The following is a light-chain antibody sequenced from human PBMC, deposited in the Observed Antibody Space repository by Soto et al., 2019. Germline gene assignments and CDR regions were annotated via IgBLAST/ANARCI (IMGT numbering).Light chain of an antibody. CDR2: DVS. V-gene: IGLV2-11*01. J-gene: IGLJ3*02. Sequence: QSALTQPRSVSGSPGQSVTISCTGTSSDVGGYNYVSWYQQHPGKALKVMIYDVSKRPSGVPDRFSGSKSGYTASLTISGLQAEDEADYYCCSYTGSYTWVFGGGTKLTVL. CDR1: SSDVGGYNY. CDR3: CSYTGSYTWV.